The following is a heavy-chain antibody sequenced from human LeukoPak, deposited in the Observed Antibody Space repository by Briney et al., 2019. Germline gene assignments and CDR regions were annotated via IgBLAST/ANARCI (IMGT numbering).Heavy chain of an antibody. Sequence: PSETLSLTCAVSGYSISSGYYWGWIRQPPGKGLEWIGSIYYSGDTYYNPSLKSRVTISVDTSKNQFSLKLSSVTAADTALYYCARLRGYTYGNPGYWGQGSLVTVSS. D-gene: IGHD5-18*01. CDR1: GYSISSGYY. J-gene: IGHJ4*02. CDR3: ARLRGYTYGNPGY. CDR2: IYYSGDT. V-gene: IGHV4-38-2*01.